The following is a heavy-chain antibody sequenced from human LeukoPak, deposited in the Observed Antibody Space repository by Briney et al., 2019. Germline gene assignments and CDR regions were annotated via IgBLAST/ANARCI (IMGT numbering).Heavy chain of an antibody. CDR3: ASTGEMYRSGWYFEY. Sequence: SQTLSLTCAVSGGSISSGGYSWSWIRQPPGKGLEWIGSIYRSGSTYYSPSLKSRVTISVDRSKTQFSLELTSVTAADMAVYYCASTGEMYRSGWYFEYWGQGTLVTVSS. CDR2: IYRSGST. V-gene: IGHV4-30-2*01. D-gene: IGHD6-19*01. CDR1: GGSISSGGYS. J-gene: IGHJ4*02.